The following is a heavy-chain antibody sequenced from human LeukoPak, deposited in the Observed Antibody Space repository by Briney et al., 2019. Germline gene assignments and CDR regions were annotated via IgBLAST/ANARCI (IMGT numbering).Heavy chain of an antibody. V-gene: IGHV1-18*01. Sequence: GASVKVSCKASGYTFTSYGISWVRQAPGQGLEWMGWISAYNGNTNYAQKLQGRVTMTRDMSTSTVYMELSSLRSEDTAVYYCARSAHIVVGSVLVWGQGTMVTVSS. J-gene: IGHJ3*01. D-gene: IGHD2-15*01. CDR3: ARSAHIVVGSVLV. CDR1: GYTFTSYG. CDR2: ISAYNGNT.